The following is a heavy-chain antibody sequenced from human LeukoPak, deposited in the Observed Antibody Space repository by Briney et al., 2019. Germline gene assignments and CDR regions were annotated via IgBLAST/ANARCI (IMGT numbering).Heavy chain of an antibody. V-gene: IGHV5-10-1*01. Sequence: LGESLKISCKGSGYSSTSYWISWVRQMPGKGLEWMGRIDPSDSYTNYSPSFQGHVTISADKSISTAYLQWSSLKASDTAMYYCARHEDGGYGVPDYWGQGTLVTVSS. CDR3: ARHEDGGYGVPDY. CDR2: IDPSDSYT. D-gene: IGHD5-18*01. J-gene: IGHJ4*02. CDR1: GYSSTSYW.